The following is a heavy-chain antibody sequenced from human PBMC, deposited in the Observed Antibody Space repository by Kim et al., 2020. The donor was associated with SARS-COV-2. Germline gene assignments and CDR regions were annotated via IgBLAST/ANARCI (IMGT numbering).Heavy chain of an antibody. D-gene: IGHD3-3*01. V-gene: IGHV3-30*18. CDR2: ISYDGSNK. CDR1: GFTFSSYG. Sequence: GGSLRLSCAASGFTFSSYGMHWVRQAPGKGLEWVAVISYDGSNKYYADSVKGRFTISRDNSKNTLYLQMNSLRAEDTAVYYCAKEYDFWSGYCFDYWGQG. J-gene: IGHJ4*02. CDR3: AKEYDFWSGYCFDY.